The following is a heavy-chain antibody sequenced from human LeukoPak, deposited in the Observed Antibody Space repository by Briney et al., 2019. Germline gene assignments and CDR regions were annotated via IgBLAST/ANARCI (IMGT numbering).Heavy chain of an antibody. D-gene: IGHD6-13*01. CDR1: GGSLSGCY. V-gene: IGHV4-34*01. CDR2: INHSGGI. Sequence: PSETLSLTCAVYGGSLSGCYWSWIRQPPGKGLEWIGEINHSGGINYDPSLKSRVTISVDTSKTQFSLNLNSVTAADTAVYYCTRGQGIAIWGQGTKVTVSS. J-gene: IGHJ3*02. CDR3: TRGQGIAI.